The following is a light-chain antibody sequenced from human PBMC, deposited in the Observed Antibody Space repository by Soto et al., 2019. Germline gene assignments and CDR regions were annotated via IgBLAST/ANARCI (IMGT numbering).Light chain of an antibody. CDR3: QQYHDWPPLT. Sequence: IMTQSPATLSVSPGERATLSCRASQSINRNLAWYQQKPGQAPRLLFYGASSRATGVPDRFSVSGSGTDFTLTISRLEPEDFAVYYCQQYHDWPPLTFGGGTKVDIK. CDR1: QSINRN. J-gene: IGKJ4*01. CDR2: GAS. V-gene: IGKV3D-15*01.